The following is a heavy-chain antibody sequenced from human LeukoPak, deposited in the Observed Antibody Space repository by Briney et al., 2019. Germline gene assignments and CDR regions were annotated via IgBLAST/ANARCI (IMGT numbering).Heavy chain of an antibody. CDR1: GGSFSGYY. Sequence: SETLSLTCAVYGGSFSGYYWSWIRQPPGKGLEWIGEINHSGSTNYNPSLKSRVTISVDTSKNQFSLKLSSVTAADTAVYYCARATVASPSFNYWGQGTLVTVSS. V-gene: IGHV4-34*01. CDR2: INHSGST. CDR3: ARATVASPSFNY. D-gene: IGHD6-19*01. J-gene: IGHJ4*02.